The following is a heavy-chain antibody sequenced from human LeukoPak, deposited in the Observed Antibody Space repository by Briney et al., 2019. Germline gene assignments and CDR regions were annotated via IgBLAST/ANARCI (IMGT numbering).Heavy chain of an antibody. CDR1: GGSISSYH. J-gene: IGHJ2*01. Sequence: PETLSLTCTVSGGSISSYHWNWIRQPPGKGLEWIGYIHYSGSTDYNPALKSRVTISVDTSKHQLSLKLSSVTAADTAVYYCARQGPGGYYDSSGYYVLYWYFDLWGRGTLVTVSS. V-gene: IGHV4-59*08. D-gene: IGHD3-22*01. CDR3: ARQGPGGYYDSSGYYVLYWYFDL. CDR2: IHYSGST.